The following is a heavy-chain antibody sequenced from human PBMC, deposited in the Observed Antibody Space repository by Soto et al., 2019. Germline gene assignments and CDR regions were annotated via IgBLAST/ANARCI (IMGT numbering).Heavy chain of an antibody. J-gene: IGHJ6*02. D-gene: IGHD3-10*01. CDR2: ISDYNGNT. Sequence: QVQLVQSGAEVKKPGASVKVSCKTSGYTFNNYGISWVRQAPGQGLEWMGWISDYNGNTNYPQKFQGRVTMTTDISTKPVYMVLTSLRSDDTAVYYCARDGYYGSGYYGMDVWGRGTTVSVSS. V-gene: IGHV1-18*01. CDR3: ARDGYYGSGYYGMDV. CDR1: GYTFNNYG.